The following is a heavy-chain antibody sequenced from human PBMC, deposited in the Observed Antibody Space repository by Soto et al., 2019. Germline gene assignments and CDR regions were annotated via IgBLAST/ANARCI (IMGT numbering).Heavy chain of an antibody. J-gene: IGHJ4*02. CDR3: AREVQVHTPAFVY. Sequence: QVQLVQSGAEMKKPGSSVKVSCQSSGGTFNTYAMNWVRQAPGQGPEWMGDISPMFGAANYAPKFQGRVTITADESTGISYKQLSSLTSEDTALDFCAREVQVHTPAFVYWGQGTLVTVSS. D-gene: IGHD3-10*01. V-gene: IGHV1-69*19. CDR2: ISPMFGAA. CDR1: GGTFNTYA.